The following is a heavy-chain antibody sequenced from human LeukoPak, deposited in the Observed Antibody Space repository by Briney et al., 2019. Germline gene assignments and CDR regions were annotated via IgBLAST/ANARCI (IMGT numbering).Heavy chain of an antibody. D-gene: IGHD1-7*01. CDR1: GFTFSSYS. Sequence: GGSLRLSCAASGFTFSSYSMDWVRQAPGKGLEWVSSISSSSSYIYYADSVKGRFTISRDNAKNSLYLQMNSLRAEDTAVYYCARDRTGTHASEAVPDDAFDIWGQGTMVTVSS. J-gene: IGHJ3*02. CDR3: ARDRTGTHASEAVPDDAFDI. CDR2: ISSSSSYI. V-gene: IGHV3-21*01.